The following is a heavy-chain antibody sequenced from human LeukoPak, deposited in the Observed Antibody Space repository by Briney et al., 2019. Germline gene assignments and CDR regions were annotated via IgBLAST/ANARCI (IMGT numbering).Heavy chain of an antibody. V-gene: IGHV3-7*01. CDR1: GFTFSDYW. CDR3: ATNAWDILHQ. CDR2: IKNDGSET. D-gene: IGHD5-12*01. Sequence: PGGSLRLSCGASGFTFSDYWMSWVRQAPGKGLEWVANIKNDGSETYYVDSVKGRFTISKDNAKNSLFLDMNSLRVEDMGVYYCATNAWDILHQWGEGTVVTVPS. J-gene: IGHJ4*02.